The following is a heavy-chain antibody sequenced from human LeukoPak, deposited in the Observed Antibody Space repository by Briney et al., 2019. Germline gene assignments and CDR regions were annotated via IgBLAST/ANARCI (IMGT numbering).Heavy chain of an antibody. D-gene: IGHD6-19*01. J-gene: IGHJ4*02. V-gene: IGHV3-74*01. Sequence: PGGSLRLSCAASGFTFSSYWMHWVRQAPEKGLVWVSRISSDGNSISYADSVKGRFTISRDNAKNTLYLQMNSLRAEDTAVYYCAREGYSSGWYYFDYWGQGTLVTVSS. CDR3: AREGYSSGWYYFDY. CDR1: GFTFSSYW. CDR2: ISSDGNSI.